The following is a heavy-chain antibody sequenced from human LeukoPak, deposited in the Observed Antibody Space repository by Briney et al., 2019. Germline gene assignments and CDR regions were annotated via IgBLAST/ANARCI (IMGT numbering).Heavy chain of an antibody. CDR2: MNPNSGNT. CDR1: GYTFTSYD. D-gene: IGHD2-2*01. CDR3: ARGGSVYCSSTSCSGAAPYYFDY. V-gene: IGHV1-8*01. Sequence: VASVKVSCKASGYTFTSYDINWVRQATGRGLEWMGWMNPNSGNTGYAQKFQGRVTMTRNTSISTAYMELSSLRSEDTAVYYCARGGSVYCSSTSCSGAAPYYFDYWGQGTLVTVSS. J-gene: IGHJ4*02.